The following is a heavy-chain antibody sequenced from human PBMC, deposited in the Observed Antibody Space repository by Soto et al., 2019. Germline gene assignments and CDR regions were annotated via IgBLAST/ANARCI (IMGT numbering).Heavy chain of an antibody. Sequence: HSDTLYLTCTVSCGAIISYYWSWIRQPPGKGLEWIGYIYYSGSTNYNPSLKSRVTISVDTSKNQFSLKLSSVTAADTAVYYCARAGIDYGGNSFDYYYYGMDVWGQGTTVTVSS. CDR2: IYYSGST. D-gene: IGHD4-17*01. J-gene: IGHJ6*02. CDR3: ARAGIDYGGNSFDYYYYGMDV. V-gene: IGHV4-59*07. CDR1: CGAIISYY.